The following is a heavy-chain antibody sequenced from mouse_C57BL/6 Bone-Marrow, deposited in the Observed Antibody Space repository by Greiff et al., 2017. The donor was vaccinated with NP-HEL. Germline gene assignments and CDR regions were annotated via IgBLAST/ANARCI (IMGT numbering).Heavy chain of an antibody. CDR2: ISYDGSN. D-gene: IGHD2-3*01. CDR3: AREPMMVTGAY. V-gene: IGHV3-6*01. Sequence: EVKLQESGPGLVKPSQSLSLTCSVTGYSITSGYYWNWIRQFPGNKLEWMGYISYDGSNNYNPSLKNRISITRDTSKNQFFLKLNSVTTEDTATYYCAREPMMVTGAYWGQGTLVTVSA. CDR1: GYSITSGYY. J-gene: IGHJ3*01.